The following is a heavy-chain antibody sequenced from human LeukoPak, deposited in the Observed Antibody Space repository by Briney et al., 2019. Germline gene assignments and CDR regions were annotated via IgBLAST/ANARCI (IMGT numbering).Heavy chain of an antibody. J-gene: IGHJ6*03. CDR2: IYSSGSA. Sequence: NTSETLSLTCTVSGGSITSVSYSWTWIRQPPGKGLEWLGYIYSSGSAYYNPSLKSRVTISVDTSKNQFSLKLSSVTAADTAVYYCARSVEGYCSGGSCYSYYYYMDVWGKGTTVTVSS. CDR3: ARSVEGYCSGGSCYSYYYYMDV. CDR1: GGSITSVSYS. D-gene: IGHD2-15*01. V-gene: IGHV4-30-4*07.